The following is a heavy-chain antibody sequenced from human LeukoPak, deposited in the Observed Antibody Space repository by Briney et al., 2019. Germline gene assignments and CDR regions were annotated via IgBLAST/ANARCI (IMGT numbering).Heavy chain of an antibody. J-gene: IGHJ4*02. CDR3: ASRPYYYDSSGLDY. D-gene: IGHD3-22*01. CDR2: IIPILGIA. CDR1: GGTFSSYA. V-gene: IGHV1-69*04. Sequence: EASVKVSCKASGGTFSSYAISWVRQAPGQGLEWMGRIIPILGIANYAQKFQGRVTITADKSTSTAYMELSSLRSEDTAVYYCASRPYYYDSSGLDYWGQGTLVTVSS.